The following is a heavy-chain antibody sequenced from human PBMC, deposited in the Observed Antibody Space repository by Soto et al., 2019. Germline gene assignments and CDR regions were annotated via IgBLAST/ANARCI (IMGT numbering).Heavy chain of an antibody. J-gene: IGHJ6*03. CDR1: GGSFSGYY. CDR3: ARGLLIPNDGFWSGYYTSRGGGGYYMDV. Sequence: SETLSLTCAVYGGSFSGYYWSWIRQPPGKGLEWIGEINHSGSTNYNPSLKSRVTISVDTSKNQFSLKLSSVTAADTAVYYCARGLLIPNDGFWSGYYTSRGGGGYYMDVWGKGTTVTVSS. V-gene: IGHV4-34*01. CDR2: INHSGST. D-gene: IGHD3-3*01.